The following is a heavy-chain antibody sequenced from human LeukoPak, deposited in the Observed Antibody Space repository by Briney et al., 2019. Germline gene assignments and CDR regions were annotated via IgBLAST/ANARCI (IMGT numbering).Heavy chain of an antibody. V-gene: IGHV3-53*01. CDR3: AKGPREGYDISYYYYYYMDV. D-gene: IGHD3-9*01. Sequence: GGSLRLSCAASGFTVSTTYMSWVRQAPGKGLEWVSIIYTGGSTYYAHSVKGRFTISRDNSKNTVYLQMNSLRAEDTAVYYCAKGPREGYDISYYYYYYMDVWGKGTTVTISS. CDR2: IYTGGST. CDR1: GFTVSTTY. J-gene: IGHJ6*03.